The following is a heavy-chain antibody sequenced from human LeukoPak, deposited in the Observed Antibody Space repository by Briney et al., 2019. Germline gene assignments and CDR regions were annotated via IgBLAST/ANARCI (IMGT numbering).Heavy chain of an antibody. Sequence: PSETLSLTCSVSDGSINSDTYYWSWIRQPAGKGLEWIGRIYTSGSTNYNPSLKSRVTMSVDTSKNQFSLKLSSVTAADTAVYYCARGPLIVATILDAFDIWGQGTMVTVSS. J-gene: IGHJ3*02. CDR3: ARGPLIVATILDAFDI. V-gene: IGHV4-61*02. CDR1: DGSINSDTYY. D-gene: IGHD5-12*01. CDR2: IYTSGST.